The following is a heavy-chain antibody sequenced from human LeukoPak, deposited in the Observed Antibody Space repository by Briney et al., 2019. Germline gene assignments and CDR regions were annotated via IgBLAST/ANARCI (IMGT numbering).Heavy chain of an antibody. CDR3: AKYLFVSTPFFDY. CDR2: IWYDGSNK. J-gene: IGHJ4*02. CDR1: GFTFSSYG. D-gene: IGHD5/OR15-5a*01. V-gene: IGHV3-33*06. Sequence: GRSLRLSCAASGFTFSSYGMHWVRQAPGKGLEWVAVIWYDGSNKYYADSVKGRFTICRDNSKNTLYLQMNSLRADDTAVYYCAKYLFVSTPFFDYWGQGTLVAVSS.